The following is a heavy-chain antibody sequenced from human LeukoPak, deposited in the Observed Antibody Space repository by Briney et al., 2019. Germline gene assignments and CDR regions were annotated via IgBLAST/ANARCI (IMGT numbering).Heavy chain of an antibody. CDR1: GYTFTGYY. D-gene: IGHD2-2*02. J-gene: IGHJ4*02. CDR2: INPNSGGT. V-gene: IGHV1-2*02. Sequence: APVKVSCKASGYTFTGYYMHWVRQAPGQGLEWMGWINPNSGGTNYAQKFQGRVTMTRDTSISTAYMELSRLRSDDTAVYHCARGLLASCCTFDYWGQGTLVTVSS. CDR3: ARGLLASCCTFDY.